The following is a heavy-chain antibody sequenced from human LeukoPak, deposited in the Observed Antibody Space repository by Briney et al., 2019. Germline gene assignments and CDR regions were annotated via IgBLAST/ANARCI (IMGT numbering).Heavy chain of an antibody. V-gene: IGHV4-59*12. D-gene: IGHD2-8*01. Sequence: PSETLSLTCTVSGGSISSYYWSWIRQPPGKGLEWIGYIYYSGSTNYNPSLKSRVTISVDTSKNQFSLKLSSVTAADTAVYYCARVVLMVYANHYFDYWGQGTLVTVSS. J-gene: IGHJ4*02. CDR3: ARVVLMVYANHYFDY. CDR1: GGSISSYY. CDR2: IYYSGST.